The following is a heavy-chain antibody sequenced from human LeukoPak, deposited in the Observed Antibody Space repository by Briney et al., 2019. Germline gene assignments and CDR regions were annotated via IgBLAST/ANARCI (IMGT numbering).Heavy chain of an antibody. CDR3: APGPII. J-gene: IGHJ3*02. CDR2: IQYDGTYK. CDR1: GFTFSTYG. V-gene: IGHV3-30*02. Sequence: PGGPLRLSCAASGFTFSTYGMHWVRQAPGKGLEWVAFIQYDGTYKYYEDSVKGRFTISRDNSKNTLYLQMNSLRAEDTAVYYCAPGPIIWGQGTMVTVSS.